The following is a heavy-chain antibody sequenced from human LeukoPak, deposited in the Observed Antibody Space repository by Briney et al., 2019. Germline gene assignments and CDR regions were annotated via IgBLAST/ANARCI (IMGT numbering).Heavy chain of an antibody. CDR2: INHSGST. V-gene: IGHV4-34*01. J-gene: IGHJ4*02. CDR3: ARRETSTVTTDFDY. CDR1: GGSFSGYY. Sequence: SETLSLTCAVYGGSFSGYYWSWIRQPPGKGLEWIGEINHSGSTNYSPSLKSRVTISVDTSKNQFSLKLSSVTAADTAVYYCARRETSTVTTDFDYWGQGTLVTVSS. D-gene: IGHD4-17*01.